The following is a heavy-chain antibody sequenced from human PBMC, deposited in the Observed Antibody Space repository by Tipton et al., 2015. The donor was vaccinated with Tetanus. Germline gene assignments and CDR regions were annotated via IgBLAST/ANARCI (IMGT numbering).Heavy chain of an antibody. CDR3: ARNVYTVTNDAFDI. D-gene: IGHD4-11*01. CDR2: IHHSGLA. V-gene: IGHV4-30-4*08. J-gene: IGHJ3*02. CDR1: GASVRAGDYS. Sequence: TLSLTCTVSGASVRAGDYSWNWIRQPPGKGLEWIAFIHHSGLAFSKPSLKSRVSISIDTSQNQFSLRLTSVTAADTAVYFCARNVYTVTNDAFDIWGHGTLVNVSS.